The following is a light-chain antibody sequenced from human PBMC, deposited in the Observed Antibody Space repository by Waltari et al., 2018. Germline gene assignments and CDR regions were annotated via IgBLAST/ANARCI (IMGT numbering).Light chain of an antibody. V-gene: IGLV3-1*01. CDR2: QDS. CDR1: KVGDNF. Sequence: SELTQPPSVAVSPGQTARIACPGSKVGDNFACWDQRKPGQSPVLVLFQDSRRPSGIPERFSGSSSGSTATLTISGTQPMDEADYFCQTWDDTIVVFGGGTRLTVL. CDR3: QTWDDTIVV. J-gene: IGLJ2*01.